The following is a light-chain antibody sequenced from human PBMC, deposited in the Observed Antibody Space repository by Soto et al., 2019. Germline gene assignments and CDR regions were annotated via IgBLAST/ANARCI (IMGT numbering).Light chain of an antibody. J-gene: IGKJ2*01. V-gene: IGKV3-15*01. CDR2: GTS. Sequence: EILMTQSPATLSVSPGDRATLSCRASQSVSTNLAWYQQKSGQGPRLLISGTSTRATGIPARFSGSGSGTEFTLNISSLQSEDFAVYYCQQYNNWPGTFGQGTKLEI. CDR3: QQYNNWPGT. CDR1: QSVSTN.